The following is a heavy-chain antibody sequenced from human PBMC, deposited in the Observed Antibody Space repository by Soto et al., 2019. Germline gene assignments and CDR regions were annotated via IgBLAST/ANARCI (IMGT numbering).Heavy chain of an antibody. CDR2: ISGSGGST. Sequence: EGSLRLSCAASGFTFSNYAMNWVRQAPGKGLEWVSAISGSGGSTYYADSVKGRFTISRDNSKNTLYLQMNSLRAEDTAVYYCAKTDSLGDYGDFDYWGQGTLVTVSS. J-gene: IGHJ4*02. V-gene: IGHV3-23*01. D-gene: IGHD4-17*01. CDR3: AKTDSLGDYGDFDY. CDR1: GFTFSNYA.